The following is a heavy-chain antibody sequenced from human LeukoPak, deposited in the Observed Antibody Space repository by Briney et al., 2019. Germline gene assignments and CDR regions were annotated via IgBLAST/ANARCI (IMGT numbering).Heavy chain of an antibody. D-gene: IGHD3-22*01. CDR1: GGSISSSSYY. V-gene: IGHV4-39*07. CDR2: IYYSGST. J-gene: IGHJ3*02. Sequence: SETLSLTCTFSGGSISSSSYYWGWIRQPPGKGLEWIGSIYYSGSTYYNPSLKSRVTISVDTSKNQFSLKLSSVTAADTAVYYCARDRYYYDSSGRGSAFDIWGQGTMVTVSS. CDR3: ARDRYYYDSSGRGSAFDI.